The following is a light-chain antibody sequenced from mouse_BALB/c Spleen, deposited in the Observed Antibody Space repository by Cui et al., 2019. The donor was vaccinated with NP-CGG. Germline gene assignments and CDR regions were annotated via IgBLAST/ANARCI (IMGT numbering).Light chain of an antibody. Sequence: HAVVTESSALTTSPGETVTLTCRSSNGAVTTSNYANWVQEKPDHLFTGLIGGTNNRAPGVPARFSGSLIGDKAALTITGAQTEDEAMYFCALWYSNHWVFGGGTKLTVL. CDR3: ALWYSNHWV. CDR2: GTN. J-gene: IGLJ1*01. CDR1: NGAVTTSNY. V-gene: IGLV1*01.